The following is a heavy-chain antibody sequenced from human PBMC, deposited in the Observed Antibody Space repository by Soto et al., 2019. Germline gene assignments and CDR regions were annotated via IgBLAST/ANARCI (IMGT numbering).Heavy chain of an antibody. Sequence: SETLSLTCTVSGGSISSGGYYWSWIRQHPGKGLEWIGYIYYSGSTYYNPSLKSRVTISVDTSKNQFSLKLSSVTAADTAVYYCARRPAATLQAYYYYYMDVWGKGTTVTVSS. CDR1: GGSISSGGYY. J-gene: IGHJ6*03. V-gene: IGHV4-31*03. CDR3: ARRPAATLQAYYYYYMDV. CDR2: IYYSGST. D-gene: IGHD2-15*01.